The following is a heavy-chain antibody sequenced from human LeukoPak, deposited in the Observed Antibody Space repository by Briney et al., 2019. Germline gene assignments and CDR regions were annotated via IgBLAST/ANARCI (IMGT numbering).Heavy chain of an antibody. Sequence: PSETLSLTCTVSGGSINSGTFYWGWIRQPPGKGLEWIGSMYYDGSSYYNPSLKSRVTISVDTSKNQFSLKLSSVTAADTAVYYCARSIVGATFDYWGQGTLVTVPS. J-gene: IGHJ4*02. CDR3: ARSIVGATFDY. D-gene: IGHD1-26*01. CDR1: GGSINSGTFY. CDR2: MYYDGSS. V-gene: IGHV4-39*07.